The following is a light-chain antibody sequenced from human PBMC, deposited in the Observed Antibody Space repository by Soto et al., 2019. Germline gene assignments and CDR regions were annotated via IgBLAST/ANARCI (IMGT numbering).Light chain of an antibody. J-gene: IGKJ2*01. V-gene: IGKV3-11*01. Sequence: IVLTQSPATLSLSPGERATLSCRASQSVSSYLAWYQQKPVQAPRLLIYDASNRATGIPARFSGSGSGTDFTLTISSLEPEDFAVYYCQQRSNWPPYTFGQGTKLEIK. CDR1: QSVSSY. CDR2: DAS. CDR3: QQRSNWPPYT.